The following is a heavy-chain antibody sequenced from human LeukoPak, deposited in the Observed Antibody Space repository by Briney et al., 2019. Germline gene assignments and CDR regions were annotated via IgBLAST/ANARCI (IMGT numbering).Heavy chain of an antibody. CDR3: ARVRLGRDVYFDY. J-gene: IGHJ4*02. Sequence: ASVKVSCKASGYTFTSYGISWVRQAPGQGLEWMGWISAYNGNTNYAQKLQGRVTMTRDTSTSTVYMELSSLRSEDTAVYYCARVRLGRDVYFDYWGQGTLVTVSS. V-gene: IGHV1-18*01. CDR2: ISAYNGNT. CDR1: GYTFTSYG. D-gene: IGHD3/OR15-3a*01.